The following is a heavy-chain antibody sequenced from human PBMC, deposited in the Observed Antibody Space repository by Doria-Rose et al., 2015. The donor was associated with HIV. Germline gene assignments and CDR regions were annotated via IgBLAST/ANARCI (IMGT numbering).Heavy chain of an antibody. D-gene: IGHD6-19*01. CDR1: GYFFTSYS. Sequence: EVKKPGASVKVSCKASGYFFTSYSIHWVRQAPGQGLEWMGIINPSGGRTSAAQRFQGRVTMTRETSTNTVYMELSSLTLEDTAVYYCARDPLAVAGDYGMDVWGQGTTVTVSS. V-gene: IGHV1-46*01. CDR2: INPSGGRT. J-gene: IGHJ6*02. CDR3: ARDPLAVAGDYGMDV.